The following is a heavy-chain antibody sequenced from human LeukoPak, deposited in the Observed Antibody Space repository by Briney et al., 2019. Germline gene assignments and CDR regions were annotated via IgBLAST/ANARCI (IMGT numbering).Heavy chain of an antibody. CDR3: ARDKGAPIVRGVYGMDV. D-gene: IGHD3-10*01. Sequence: GASVKVSCKASGYTFTSYGISWVRQAPGQGLEWMVWISAYNGNTNYAQKLQGRVTMTTVTSTSTAYMELRCLRSDDTAVYYCARDKGAPIVRGVYGMDVWGKGTTVTVSS. CDR2: ISAYNGNT. CDR1: GYTFTSYG. J-gene: IGHJ6*04. V-gene: IGHV1-18*04.